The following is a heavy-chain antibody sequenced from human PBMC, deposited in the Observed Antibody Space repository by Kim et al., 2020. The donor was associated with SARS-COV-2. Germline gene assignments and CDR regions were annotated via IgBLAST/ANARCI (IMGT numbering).Heavy chain of an antibody. J-gene: IGHJ6*02. D-gene: IGHD6-13*01. Sequence: ASVKVSCKASGYTFTTYGISWVRQAPGQGLEWMGWISAYNGNTNYAKKLQGRVTMTTDTSTSTAYMELRSLRSDDTAVYYCARDSYSRAAAGTIYYYGMDVWGQGTTVTVSS. CDR2: ISAYNGNT. CDR3: ARDSYSRAAAGTIYYYGMDV. V-gene: IGHV1-18*04. CDR1: GYTFTTYG.